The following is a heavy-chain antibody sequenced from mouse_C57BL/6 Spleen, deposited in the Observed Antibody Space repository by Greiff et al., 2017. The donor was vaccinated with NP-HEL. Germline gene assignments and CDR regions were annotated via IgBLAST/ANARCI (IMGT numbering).Heavy chain of an antibody. Sequence: VQLQQSGAELVRPGASVKLSCKASGYTFTDYYINWVKQRPGQGLEWIARIYPGSGNTYYNEKFKGKATLTAEKSSSTAYMQLSSLTSEDSAVYFCARLGDGYYASFDYWGQGTTLTVSS. CDR3: ARLGDGYYASFDY. J-gene: IGHJ2*01. CDR2: IYPGSGNT. CDR1: GYTFTDYY. D-gene: IGHD2-3*01. V-gene: IGHV1-76*01.